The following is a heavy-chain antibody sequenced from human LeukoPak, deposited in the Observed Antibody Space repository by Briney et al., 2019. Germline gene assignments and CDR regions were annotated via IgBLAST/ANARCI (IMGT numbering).Heavy chain of an antibody. D-gene: IGHD2-15*01. Sequence: ASVKVSCKASGYTFTSYDINWVRQATGQGLEWMGWMNPNSGNTGYAQKFQGRVTMTRNTSISTAYMELSSPRSEDTAVYYCARAFYCSGGSCYHPGYWFDPWGQGTLVTVSS. CDR1: GYTFTSYD. CDR2: MNPNSGNT. J-gene: IGHJ5*02. CDR3: ARAFYCSGGSCYHPGYWFDP. V-gene: IGHV1-8*01.